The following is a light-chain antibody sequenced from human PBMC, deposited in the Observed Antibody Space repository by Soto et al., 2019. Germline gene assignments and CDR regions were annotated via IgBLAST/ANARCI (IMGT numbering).Light chain of an antibody. CDR3: SSYTDRKNLV. J-gene: IGLJ1*01. Sequence: QSALTQSPSASGSPGQSVTISCTGTSSDIGGYNSVSWYQQHPGKAPKVMIYDVTKRPSGVPERFSGSKSGNTASLTVSALQAEDEADYYCSSYTDRKNLVFGTGTKLTDL. V-gene: IGLV2-8*01. CDR1: SSDIGGYNS. CDR2: DVT.